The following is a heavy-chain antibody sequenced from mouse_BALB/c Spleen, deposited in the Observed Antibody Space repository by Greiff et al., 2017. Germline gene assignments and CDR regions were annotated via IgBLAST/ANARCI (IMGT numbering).Heavy chain of an antibody. CDR2: INSNGGNT. J-gene: IGHJ2*01. CDR3: ARDPGSQDYYFDY. CDR1: GFTFSSYG. V-gene: IGHV5-6-3*01. D-gene: IGHD1-1*01. Sequence: EVQGVESGGGLVQPGGSLKLSCAASGFTFSSYGMSWVRQTPDKRLELVATINSNGGNTYYPDSVKGRFTISRDNAKNTLYLQMSSLKSEDTAMYYCARDPGSQDYYFDYWGQGTTLTVSS.